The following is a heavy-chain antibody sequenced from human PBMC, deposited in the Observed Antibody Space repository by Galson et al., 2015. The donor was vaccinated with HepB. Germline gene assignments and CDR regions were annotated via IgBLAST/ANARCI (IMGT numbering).Heavy chain of an antibody. V-gene: IGHV3-48*02. CDR2: ISTTSNTL. D-gene: IGHD6-13*01. CDR3: ARGPPYSSSWCDY. CDR1: GFTFSDYR. J-gene: IGHJ4*02. Sequence: SLRLSCAASGFTFSDYRMNWVRQAPGKGLEWVSHISTTSNTLYYADSVKGRFTTSRDNAKNSLYLQMNSLRDEDTAVYYCARGPPYSSSWCDYWGQGTLVTVSS.